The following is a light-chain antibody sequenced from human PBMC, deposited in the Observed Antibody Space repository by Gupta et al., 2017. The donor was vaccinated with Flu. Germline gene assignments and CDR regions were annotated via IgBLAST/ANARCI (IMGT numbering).Light chain of an antibody. CDR3: QSADSSGTYVL. Sequence: SDALTQPPSVSVSPGQTSTLTCSGETLSTQYSYWYQQKPGQAPVLLIFKDTQRPSGIPERFSGSNSGTTVTLTISGVRAEDEAAYYCQSADSSGTYVLFGGGTKLTV. V-gene: IGLV3-25*03. CDR1: TLSTQY. CDR2: KDT. J-gene: IGLJ2*01.